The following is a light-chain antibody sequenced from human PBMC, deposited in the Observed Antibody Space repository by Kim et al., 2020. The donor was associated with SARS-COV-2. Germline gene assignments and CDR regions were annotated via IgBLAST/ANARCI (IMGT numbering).Light chain of an antibody. CDR2: LGS. V-gene: IGKV2-28*01. CDR3: MQALQTPNT. J-gene: IGKJ2*01. Sequence: DIVMTQSPLSLPVTPGEPASISCRSSQSLLHSNGYNYLDWYLQKPGQSPQLLIYLGSNRASGVPDRFSGSGSGTDFTLKISRVDAEDVGVYYCMQALQTPNTFRQDTKLDI. CDR1: QSLLHSNGYNY.